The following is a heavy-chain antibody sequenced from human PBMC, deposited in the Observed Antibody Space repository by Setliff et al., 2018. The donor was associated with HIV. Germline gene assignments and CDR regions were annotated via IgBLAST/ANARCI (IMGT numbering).Heavy chain of an antibody. CDR1: GGTFSSYA. CDR2: IIPMFGTL. CDR3: ARGHSHGYGYSGSYGPFAI. D-gene: IGHD1-26*01. Sequence: GASVKVSCKASGGTFSSYAINWVRQAPGQGLEWMGGIIPMFGTLNFAQKFQGRVTITTDESTSTAYMELNSLRSEDTAVYYCARGHSHGYGYSGSYGPFAIWGQGTMVTVSS. V-gene: IGHV1-69*05. J-gene: IGHJ3*02.